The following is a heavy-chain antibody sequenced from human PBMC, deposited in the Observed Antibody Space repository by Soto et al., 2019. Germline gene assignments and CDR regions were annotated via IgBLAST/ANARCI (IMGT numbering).Heavy chain of an antibody. CDR2: IYYSGST. CDR1: GGSISSYY. V-gene: IGHV4-59*01. CDR3: ARSGGDYDILTGYYITAFDI. J-gene: IGHJ3*02. D-gene: IGHD3-9*01. Sequence: SETLSLTCTVSGGSISSYYWSWIRQPPGKGLEWIGYIYYSGSTNYNPSLKSRVTISVDTSKNQFSLKLSSVTAADTAVYYCARSGGDYDILTGYYITAFDIWGQGTMVTVSS.